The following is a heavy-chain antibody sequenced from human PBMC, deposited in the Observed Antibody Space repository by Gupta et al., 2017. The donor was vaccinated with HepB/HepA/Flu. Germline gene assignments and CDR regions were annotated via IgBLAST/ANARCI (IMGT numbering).Heavy chain of an antibody. CDR2: IIPIFGTA. J-gene: IGHJ4*02. Sequence: QVQLVQSGAEVKKPGSSVKVSCKASGGTFSSSAISWVRQAPGQGLEWMGGIIPIFGTANYAQKFQGRVTITADKSTSTAYMELSSLRSEDTAVYYCARDTVAAAGTIWTYFDYWGQGTLVTVSS. V-gene: IGHV1-69*06. CDR1: GGTFSSSA. CDR3: ARDTVAAAGTIWTYFDY. D-gene: IGHD6-13*01.